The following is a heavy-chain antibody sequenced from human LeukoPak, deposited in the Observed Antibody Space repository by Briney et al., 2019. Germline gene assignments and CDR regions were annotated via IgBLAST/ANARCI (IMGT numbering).Heavy chain of an antibody. CDR3: ARAAYSGSYYAHYYYGMDV. V-gene: IGHV3-21*01. CDR1: GFTFSSYS. J-gene: IGHJ6*02. CDR2: ISSSSSYT. Sequence: GGSLRLSCAASGFTFSSYSMNWVRQAPGKGLEWVSSISSSSSYTYYADSVKGRFTFSRDNAQNSLYVQMNSLRAEDTAVYYCARAAYSGSYYAHYYYGMDVWGQGTTVTVSS. D-gene: IGHD1-26*01.